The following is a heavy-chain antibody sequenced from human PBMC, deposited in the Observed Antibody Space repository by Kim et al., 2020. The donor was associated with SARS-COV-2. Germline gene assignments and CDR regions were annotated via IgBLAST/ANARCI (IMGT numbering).Heavy chain of an antibody. Sequence: SVKVSCKASGGTFSSYAISWVRQAPGQGLEWMGGIIPIFGTANYAQKFQGRVTITADESTSTAYMELSSLRSEDTAVYYCARGAVTHWSNYYGMDVWGQGTTVTVSS. CDR2: IIPIFGTA. V-gene: IGHV1-69*13. J-gene: IGHJ6*02. CDR1: GGTFSSYA. D-gene: IGHD3-3*01. CDR3: ARGAVTHWSNYYGMDV.